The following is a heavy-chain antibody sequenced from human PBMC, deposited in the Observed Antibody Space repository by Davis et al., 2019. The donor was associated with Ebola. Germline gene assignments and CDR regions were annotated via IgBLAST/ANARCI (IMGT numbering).Heavy chain of an antibody. V-gene: IGHV3-15*01. Sequence: GESLKISCAASGFTFSNAWMSWVRQAPGKGLEWVGRIKSKTDGGTTDYAAPVKGRFTISRDDSKNTLYLQMNSLKTEDTAVYYCTTEAVLLWFGELLYGGMDVWGKGTTVTVSS. D-gene: IGHD3-10*01. CDR2: IKSKTDGGTT. CDR3: TTEAVLLWFGELLYGGMDV. CDR1: GFTFSNAW. J-gene: IGHJ6*04.